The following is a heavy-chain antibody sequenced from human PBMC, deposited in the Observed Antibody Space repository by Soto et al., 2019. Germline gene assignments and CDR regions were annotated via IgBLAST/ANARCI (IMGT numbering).Heavy chain of an antibody. CDR3: ARATRPLYYYGSGSYSAFDI. CDR1: GYTFTGYY. J-gene: IGHJ3*02. V-gene: IGHV1-2*04. Sequence: ASVKVSCKASGYTFTGYYMHWVRRAPGQGLEWMGWINPNSGGTNYAQKFQGWVTMTRDTSISTAYMELSRLRSDDTAVYYCARATRPLYYYGSGSYSAFDIWGQGTMVTVSS. D-gene: IGHD3-10*01. CDR2: INPNSGGT.